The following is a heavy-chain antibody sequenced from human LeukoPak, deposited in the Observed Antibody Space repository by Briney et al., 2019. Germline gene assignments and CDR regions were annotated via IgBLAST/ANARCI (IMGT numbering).Heavy chain of an antibody. D-gene: IGHD1-26*01. CDR3: ARYSGSQKGAFDI. J-gene: IGHJ3*02. CDR2: IRYDGSNK. V-gene: IGHV3-30*02. CDR1: GFTFSSYG. Sequence: GGSLRLSCAASGFTFSSYGMHWVRQAPGKGLEWVAFIRYDGSNKYYADSVKGRFTISRDSAKNTLYLQMNSLRAEDTAVYYCARYSGSQKGAFDIWGQGTMVTVSS.